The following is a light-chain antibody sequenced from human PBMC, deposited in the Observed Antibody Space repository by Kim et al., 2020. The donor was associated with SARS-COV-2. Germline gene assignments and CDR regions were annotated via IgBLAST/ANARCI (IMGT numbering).Light chain of an antibody. CDR2: GEN. Sequence: AWVQKGRITSQGESRRTYYATVYKQRPGQAPVLVMYGENNRPSGIPDRFSGSNSGSTASLTIVGTQAEDEGDYYCNPRDSSGDHLVFGGGTRLTVL. J-gene: IGLJ3*02. CDR3: NPRDSSGDHLV. CDR1: SRRTYY. V-gene: IGLV3-19*01.